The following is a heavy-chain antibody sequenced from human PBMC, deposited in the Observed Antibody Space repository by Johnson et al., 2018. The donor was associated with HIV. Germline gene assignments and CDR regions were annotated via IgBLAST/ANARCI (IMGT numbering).Heavy chain of an antibody. V-gene: IGHV3-7*01. CDR3: AREISGHAGGAFDI. D-gene: IGHD2-15*01. CDR1: GFSFSNYW. J-gene: IGHJ3*02. Sequence: VQLVESGGGLVQPGGSLRLSCSAAGFSFSNYWMSWVRQAPGKGLEWVANIKQEGEEKYYVDSVKGRFTISRDNAKNSLFLQMNSLRAEDTAAYYCAREISGHAGGAFDIWGHGTVVTVAS. CDR2: IKQEGEEK.